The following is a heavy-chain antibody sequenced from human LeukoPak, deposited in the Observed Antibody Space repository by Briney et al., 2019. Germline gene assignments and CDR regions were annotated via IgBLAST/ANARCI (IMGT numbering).Heavy chain of an antibody. D-gene: IGHD4-17*01. CDR2: IYTSGST. J-gene: IGHJ6*03. CDR3: ARGVTVTIICYYYYMDV. Sequence: SQTLSLTCTVSGGSISSGSYYWSWIRQPAGKGLEWIGRIYTSGSTNYNPSLKSRVTISVVTSKNQFSLKLSSVTAADTAVYYCARGVTVTIICYYYYMDVWGKGTTVTVSS. CDR1: GGSISSGSYY. V-gene: IGHV4-61*02.